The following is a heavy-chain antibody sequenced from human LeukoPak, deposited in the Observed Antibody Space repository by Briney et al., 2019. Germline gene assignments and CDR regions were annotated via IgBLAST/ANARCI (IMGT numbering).Heavy chain of an antibody. CDR3: ARRGGLTQYGMDV. CDR1: GYSFTNYW. Sequence: GESLKISCKGSGYSFTNYWNAWVRQMPGKGLEWMGIIYPGDSDTRYSPSFQGQVTISADKSISTAYLQWSSLKASDTAMYYCARRGGLTQYGMDVWGQGTTVTVSS. D-gene: IGHD4-23*01. CDR2: IYPGDSDT. V-gene: IGHV5-51*01. J-gene: IGHJ6*02.